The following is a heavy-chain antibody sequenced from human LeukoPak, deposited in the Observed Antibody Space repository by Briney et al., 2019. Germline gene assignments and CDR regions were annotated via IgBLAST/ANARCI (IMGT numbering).Heavy chain of an antibody. CDR3: ARGNYDPLTGYIFDS. J-gene: IGHJ4*02. Sequence: SETLSLTCTVSGSSFSSYFWNWIRQPAGKGLEWIGRIYTSGSTYYNPSLKSRVTMSVDTSKNQFSLKLTSVTAADTAVYYCARGNYDPLTGYIFDSWGQGTPVTVSS. CDR2: IYTSGST. V-gene: IGHV4-4*07. CDR1: GSSFSSYF. D-gene: IGHD3-9*01.